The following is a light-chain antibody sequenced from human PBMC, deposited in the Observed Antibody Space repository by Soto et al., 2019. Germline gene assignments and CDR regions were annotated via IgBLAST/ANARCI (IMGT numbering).Light chain of an antibody. V-gene: IGLV2-14*01. Sequence: QSALTQPASVSGSPGQSITISCTGTSSDVGAYNYVSWYQQHPGKAPKLMIYDVTNRPSGVSSRFSGSKSGNTASLTISGLLAEDEADYYFRSYTWSTTLVVFGGGTKRTVL. CDR2: DVT. J-gene: IGLJ2*01. CDR1: SSDVGAYNY. CDR3: RSYTWSTTLVV.